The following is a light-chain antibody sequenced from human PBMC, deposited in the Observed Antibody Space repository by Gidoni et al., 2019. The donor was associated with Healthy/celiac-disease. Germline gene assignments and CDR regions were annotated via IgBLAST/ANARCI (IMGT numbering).Light chain of an antibody. J-gene: IGKJ2*01. Sequence: EIVSTQSPGTLSLSPGERATLSCMASQSVSSSYLAWYQQKPGQAPRLLIYGASSRATGIPDRFSGSGSGTDFTLTISRLEPEDFAVYYCQQYGSSPLYTFGQGTKLEIK. CDR2: GAS. CDR1: QSVSSSY. CDR3: QQYGSSPLYT. V-gene: IGKV3-20*01.